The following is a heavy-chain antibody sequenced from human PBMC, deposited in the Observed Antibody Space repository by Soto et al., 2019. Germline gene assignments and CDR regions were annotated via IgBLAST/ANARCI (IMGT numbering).Heavy chain of an antibody. J-gene: IGHJ4*02. CDR3: ARGGIIGTPPDY. CDR2: ISYSGST. CDR1: SDSISSYY. D-gene: IGHD1-7*01. V-gene: IGHV4-59*01. Sequence: PSETLSLTCTVSSDSISSYYWSWIRQPPGKRLEWIGYISYSGSTDYNPSLKSRVTISGDTSKNQFSLKVSSVTAADTAVYFCARGGIIGTPPDYWGQGTQVTVSS.